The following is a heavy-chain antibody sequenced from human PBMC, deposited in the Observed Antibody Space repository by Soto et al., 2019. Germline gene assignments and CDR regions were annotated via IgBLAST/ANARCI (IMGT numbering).Heavy chain of an antibody. CDR3: VRDYQYGFDM. V-gene: IGHV3-48*01. CDR2: ISSNSDAM. J-gene: IGHJ3*02. D-gene: IGHD3-16*02. CDR1: GFTFNTFP. Sequence: EVQLVESGGGFVQPGGSLRLSCAASGFTFNTFPMNWVRLAPGKGLEWLSHISSNSDAMYYADSVKGRFTISRDNARKSLYLQMISLIVDDTAVYYCVRDYQYGFDMWGQGTMVPVSS.